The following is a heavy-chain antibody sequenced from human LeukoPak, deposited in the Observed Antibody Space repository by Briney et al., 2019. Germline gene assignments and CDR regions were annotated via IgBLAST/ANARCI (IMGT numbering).Heavy chain of an antibody. D-gene: IGHD1/OR15-1a*01. CDR2: VYYSGST. CDR3: ARQRGIIGTLDWFDP. Sequence: PSETLSLTCTVSGGSISSYYWAWIRQPPGKGLEWIGYVYYSGSTKYNPSLESRVTISIDTSKGQFSLNLSSVTAADTAVYYCARQRGIIGTLDWFDPWGQGTLVTVSS. J-gene: IGHJ5*02. V-gene: IGHV4-59*08. CDR1: GGSISSYY.